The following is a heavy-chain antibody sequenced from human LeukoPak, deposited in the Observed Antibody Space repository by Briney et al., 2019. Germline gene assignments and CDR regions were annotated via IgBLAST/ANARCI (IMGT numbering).Heavy chain of an antibody. D-gene: IGHD3-22*01. CDR1: GFTFSSYS. J-gene: IGHJ4*02. CDR3: AREPQKKYYYDSSGGFDY. CDR2: ISSSSSYI. V-gene: IGHV3-21*01. Sequence: GGSLRLSCAASGFTFSSYSMNWVRQAPGKGLEWVSSISSSSSYIYYADSVKGRFTISRDNAKNSLYLQMNSLRAEDTAVYYCAREPQKKYYYDSSGGFDYWAREPWSPSPQ.